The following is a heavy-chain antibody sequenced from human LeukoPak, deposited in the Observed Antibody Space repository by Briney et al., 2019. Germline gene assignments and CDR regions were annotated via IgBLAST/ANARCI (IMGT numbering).Heavy chain of an antibody. CDR1: GFTFSSYW. J-gene: IGHJ4*02. D-gene: IGHD3-3*01. CDR2: IKKDGSEK. Sequence: GGSLRLSCAASGFTFSSYWMSWVRQAPGKGLEWVANIKKDGSEKYYVDSVKGRFTISRDNAKNSLYLQMNSLRAEDTAVYYCAAQYYDFWSGYYGAFDYWGQGTLVTVSS. CDR3: AAQYYDFWSGYYGAFDY. V-gene: IGHV3-7*01.